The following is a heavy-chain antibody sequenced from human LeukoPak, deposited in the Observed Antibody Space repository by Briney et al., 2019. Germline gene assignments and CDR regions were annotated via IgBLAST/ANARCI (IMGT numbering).Heavy chain of an antibody. D-gene: IGHD6-19*01. CDR2: MYYTGST. CDR3: ARDGGYSSGWYDH. CDR1: GGSISSYY. Sequence: SETLSLTCTVSGGSISSYYWSWIRQPPGKGLEWIGYMYYTGSTNYNPSLRSRVTISVDTSKNQFSLKLTSVTAADTAVYYCARDGGYSSGWYDHWGQGTLVTVSS. J-gene: IGHJ5*02. V-gene: IGHV4-59*01.